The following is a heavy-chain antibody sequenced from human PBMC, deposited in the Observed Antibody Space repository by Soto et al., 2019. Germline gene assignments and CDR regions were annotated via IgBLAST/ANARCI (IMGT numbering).Heavy chain of an antibody. CDR3: AKCHDSSGYYYDAFDI. CDR2: ISGSGGST. V-gene: IGHV3-23*01. D-gene: IGHD3-22*01. Sequence: GGSLRLSCAASGFTFSSYAMSWVRQAPGKGLEWVSAISGSGGSTYYADSVKGRFTISRDNSKNTLYLQMNSLRAEDTAVYYCAKCHDSSGYYYDAFDIWGQGTMVTVSS. J-gene: IGHJ3*02. CDR1: GFTFSSYA.